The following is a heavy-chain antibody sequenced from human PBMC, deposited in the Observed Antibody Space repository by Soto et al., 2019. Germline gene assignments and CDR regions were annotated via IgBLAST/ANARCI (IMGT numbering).Heavy chain of an antibody. J-gene: IGHJ6*02. Sequence: GESLKISCKGSGYSFTSYWIGWVRQMPVKGLEWMGIIYPGDSDTRYSPSFQGQVTISADKSISTAYLQWSSLKASDTAMYYCARSKGSSVYYYYGMDVWGQGTTVTVSS. V-gene: IGHV5-51*01. CDR1: GYSFTSYW. CDR2: IYPGDSDT. CDR3: ARSKGSSVYYYYGMDV. D-gene: IGHD6-6*01.